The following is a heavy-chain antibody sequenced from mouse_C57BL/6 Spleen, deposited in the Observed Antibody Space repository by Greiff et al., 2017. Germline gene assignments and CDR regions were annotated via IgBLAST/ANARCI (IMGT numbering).Heavy chain of an antibody. CDR3: ARDLITTVVAMDY. V-gene: IGHV5-4*01. Sequence: DVMLVESGGGLVKPGGSLKLSCAASGFTFSSYAMSWVRQTPEKRLEWVATISDGGSYTYYPDNVKGRFTISRDNAKNNLYLQMSHLKSEDTAMYYCARDLITTVVAMDYWGQGTSVTVSS. J-gene: IGHJ4*01. D-gene: IGHD1-1*01. CDR2: ISDGGSYT. CDR1: GFTFSSYA.